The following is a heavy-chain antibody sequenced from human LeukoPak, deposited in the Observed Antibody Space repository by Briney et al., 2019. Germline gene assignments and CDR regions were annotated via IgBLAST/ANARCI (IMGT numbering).Heavy chain of an antibody. CDR1: GFTFTNYA. CDR2: TVGSGPDT. V-gene: IGHV3-23*01. J-gene: IGHJ4*02. CDR3: TKVPLRSCTGAFCYPFDY. D-gene: IGHD2-8*02. Sequence: GGSLRLSCAASGFTFTNYAMSWVRQTPGKGLEWVSATVGSGPDTYHAGSVKGRFTVSRDNSRNTLYLQMNSLRVEDTAVYYCTKVPLRSCTGAFCYPFDYWGQGTLVTVSS.